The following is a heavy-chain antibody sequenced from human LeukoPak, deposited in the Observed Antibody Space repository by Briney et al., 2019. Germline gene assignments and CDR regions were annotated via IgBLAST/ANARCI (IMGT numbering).Heavy chain of an antibody. CDR3: ARGLPQRDCSGGSCYTGDY. D-gene: IGHD2-15*01. Sequence: VASVKVSCKASGYTFTGYYMHWVRQAPGQGLEWMGWINPNSGGTNYAQKFQGWVTMTRDTSISTAYMELSRLRSDDTAVYYCARGLPQRDCSGGSCYTGDYWGQGTLVTVSS. V-gene: IGHV1-2*04. J-gene: IGHJ4*02. CDR2: INPNSGGT. CDR1: GYTFTGYY.